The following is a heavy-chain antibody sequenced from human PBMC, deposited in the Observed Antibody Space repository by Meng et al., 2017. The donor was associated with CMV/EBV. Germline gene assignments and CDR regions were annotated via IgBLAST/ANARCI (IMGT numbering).Heavy chain of an antibody. Sequence: ASVKVSCKGSGGIFSSYTISWVRQAPGQGLEWMGWISAYNGNTNNAQKLQGRVTMTTDTSTNTAYMELRSLRSDDAAVYYCARDDLRKGIRLRNYYYGMDVWGQGTTVTVSS. CDR2: ISAYNGNT. D-gene: IGHD3-3*02. CDR1: GGIFSSYT. CDR3: ARDDLRKGIRLRNYYYGMDV. J-gene: IGHJ6*02. V-gene: IGHV1-18*01.